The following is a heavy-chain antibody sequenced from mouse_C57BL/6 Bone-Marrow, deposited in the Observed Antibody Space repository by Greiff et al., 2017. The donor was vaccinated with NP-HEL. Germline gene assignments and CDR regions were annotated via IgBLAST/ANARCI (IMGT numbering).Heavy chain of an antibody. Sequence: QVQLQQSGAELVRPGTSVKVSCKASGYAFTNYLIEWVKQRPGQGLEWIGVINPGSGGTNYNEKFKGKATLTADKSSSTAYMQLSSLTSEDSAVYFCARQFRLLPYAMDYWGQGTSVTVSS. V-gene: IGHV1-54*01. J-gene: IGHJ4*01. CDR3: ARQFRLLPYAMDY. D-gene: IGHD3-2*02. CDR2: INPGSGGT. CDR1: GYAFTNYL.